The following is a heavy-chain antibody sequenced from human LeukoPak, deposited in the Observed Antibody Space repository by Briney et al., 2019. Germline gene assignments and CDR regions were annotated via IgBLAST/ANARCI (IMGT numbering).Heavy chain of an antibody. V-gene: IGHV1-2*02. CDR3: ARDIRVPAAIIGYYYYYYGMDV. J-gene: IGHJ6*02. CDR1: GYTFTGYY. CDR2: INPNSGDT. Sequence: ASVTVSCKASGYTFTGYYMHWVRQAPGQGLEWMGWINPNSGDTNYAQKFQGRVTMTRDTSISTAYMELSRLRSDDTAVYYCARDIRVPAAIIGYYYYYYGMDVWGQGTTVTVSS. D-gene: IGHD2-2*02.